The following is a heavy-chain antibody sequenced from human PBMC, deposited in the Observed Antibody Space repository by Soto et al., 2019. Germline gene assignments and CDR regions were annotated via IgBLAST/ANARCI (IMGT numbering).Heavy chain of an antibody. J-gene: IGHJ5*02. D-gene: IGHD3-22*01. CDR1: GGSISXXSYY. V-gene: IGHV4-39*01. CDR2: IYYSGST. CDR3: ARRLLTYYYDSSGYFLP. Sequence: SETLSLTCTVSGGSISXXSYYWGWIRQPPGKGLEWIGSIYYSGSTYYNPSLKSRVTISVDTSKNQFSLKLSSVTAADTAVYYCARRLLTYYYDSSGYFLPWGQGTLVTVSS.